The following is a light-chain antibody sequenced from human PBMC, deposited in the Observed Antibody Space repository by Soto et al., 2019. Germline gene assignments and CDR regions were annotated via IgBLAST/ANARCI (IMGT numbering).Light chain of an antibody. CDR3: QSYDNTLTYI. V-gene: IGLV1-40*01. CDR2: ENI. Sequence: QSALTQPPSVSGPPGQRVIISCTGNSSNIGAGSDVHWYQQLPGTAPKLLIYENINRPSGVPDRFSVSKSGNSASLAIAGLQAEDEADYYCQSYDNTLTYIFGTGTKVTVL. CDR1: SSNIGAGSD. J-gene: IGLJ1*01.